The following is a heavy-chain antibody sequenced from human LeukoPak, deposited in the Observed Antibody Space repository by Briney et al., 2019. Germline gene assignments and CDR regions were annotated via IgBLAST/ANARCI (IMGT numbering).Heavy chain of an antibody. Sequence: PSETLSLTCTVSGGSISSHYWSWIRQPPGKGLECIGYIYYTGSTNYNPSLKSRVTISIDTSKNQFSLKLSSVAAADTAVYYCARDIGGSMRSGYHYYYYYMDVWGKGTTVTVSS. CDR2: IYYTGST. CDR1: GGSISSHY. J-gene: IGHJ6*03. V-gene: IGHV4-59*11. CDR3: ARDIGGSMRSGYHYYYYYMDV. D-gene: IGHD3-3*01.